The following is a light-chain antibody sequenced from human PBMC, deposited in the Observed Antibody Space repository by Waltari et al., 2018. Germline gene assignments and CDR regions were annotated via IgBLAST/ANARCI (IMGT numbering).Light chain of an antibody. CDR1: KSVLYSSNNKNF. CDR2: WAS. V-gene: IGKV4-1*01. J-gene: IGKJ1*01. Sequence: DIVMTQPPDSLAVAVGGRATINCKSSKSVLYSSNNKNFLAWYQQKPGQPPKLLIYWASTRESGVPDRFSGSGSGTDFTLTISSLQAEDVAVYYCQQYYSTPRTFGQGTKVEIK. CDR3: QQYYSTPRT.